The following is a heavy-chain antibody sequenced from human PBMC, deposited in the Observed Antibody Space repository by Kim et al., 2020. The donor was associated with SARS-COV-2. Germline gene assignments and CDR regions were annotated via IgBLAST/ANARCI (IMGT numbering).Heavy chain of an antibody. CDR3: AREGRWDRDASRRGLYGVDV. J-gene: IGHJ6*02. CDR2: ISYNEDKK. Sequence: GGSLRLSCAASGFTFSLYNMHWVRQAPGKGLEWVTLISYNEDKKYDADSVKGRFTISRDNSKNTLYLQMNSLRGDDTAVYYCAREGRWDRDASRRGLYGVDVWPRDHGHRLL. CDR1: GFTFSLYN. D-gene: IGHD3-10*01. V-gene: IGHV3-30-3*01.